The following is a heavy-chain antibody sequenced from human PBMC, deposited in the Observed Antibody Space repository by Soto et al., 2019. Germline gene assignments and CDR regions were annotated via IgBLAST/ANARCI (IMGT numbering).Heavy chain of an antibody. J-gene: IGHJ5*02. CDR1: GFTLTNYD. CDR2: TSGSGATT. V-gene: IGHV3-23*01. CDR3: ANVVYTSGANVFDP. D-gene: IGHD2-2*02. Sequence: GGSLRLSCAASGFTLTNYDMSWVRQAPGKGLEWVSGTSGSGATTYYADSVRGRFTISRDNSKNTLYLQMNSLSAEDTAVYYGANVVYTSGANVFDPWRQGPLVTVSS.